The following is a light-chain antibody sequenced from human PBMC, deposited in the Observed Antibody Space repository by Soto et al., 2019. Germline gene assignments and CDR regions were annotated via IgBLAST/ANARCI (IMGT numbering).Light chain of an antibody. CDR3: QSYDSSLRGSL. CDR1: SSNIGAGYE. Sequence: QLVLTQPPSVSGAPGQRVTISCTGSSSNIGAGYEAHWYQQLPGTAPKLLIYANNKRPSGVPDRFSGSTSGTSASLAITGLQAEDEADYYCQSYDSSLRGSLFGGGTKVTVL. V-gene: IGLV1-40*01. J-gene: IGLJ2*01. CDR2: ANN.